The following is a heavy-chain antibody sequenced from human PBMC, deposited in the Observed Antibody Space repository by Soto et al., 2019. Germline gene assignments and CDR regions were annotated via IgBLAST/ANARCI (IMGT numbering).Heavy chain of an antibody. CDR1: SGSISVTNVF. CDR3: ARITGRHLDY. D-gene: IGHD1-20*01. V-gene: IGHV4-39*01. Sequence: KSSETLSLTXTVSSGSISVTNVFWGWVRQPPGKGLEWIGNIDYSGTAYFSPSLATRVTFHVDTSKNQFSLTLYSVTAADTAVYYCARITGRHLDYWGQGILVTVSS. CDR2: IDYSGTA. J-gene: IGHJ4*02.